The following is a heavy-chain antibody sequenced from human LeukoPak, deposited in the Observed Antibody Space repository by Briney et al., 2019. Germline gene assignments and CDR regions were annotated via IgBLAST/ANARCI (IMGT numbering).Heavy chain of an antibody. D-gene: IGHD3-10*01. J-gene: IGHJ4*02. CDR2: IYYSGST. V-gene: IGHV4-59*12. CDR3: ARARGDMVRGVISYYYFDY. Sequence: PSETLSLTCTVSGGSISSYYWSWIRQPPGKGLEWIGYIYYSGSTNYNPSLKSRVTISVDTSKNQFSLKLSSVTAADTAVYYCARARGDMVRGVISYYYFDYWGQGTLVTVSS. CDR1: GGSISSYY.